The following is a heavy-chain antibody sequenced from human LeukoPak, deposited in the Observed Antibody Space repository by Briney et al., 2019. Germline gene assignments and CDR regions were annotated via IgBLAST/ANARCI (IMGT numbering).Heavy chain of an antibody. CDR2: IYPEDSDT. CDR1: GYSFTNYW. J-gene: IGHJ4*02. Sequence: GESLKISCKGSGYSFTNYWIGWVRQIPGRGLQWLGIIYPEDSDTRQSPAFRGHVTMSADRSISTAYLQWSSLESSDSATYYCARLAKTRRDGYNFGFDSWGQGTLVTVSS. CDR3: ARLAKTRRDGYNFGFDS. V-gene: IGHV5-51*01. D-gene: IGHD5-24*01.